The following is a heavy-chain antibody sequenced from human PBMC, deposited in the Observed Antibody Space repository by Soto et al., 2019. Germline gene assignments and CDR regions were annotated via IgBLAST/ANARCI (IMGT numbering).Heavy chain of an antibody. V-gene: IGHV1-69*13. D-gene: IGHD3-10*01. CDR1: GGTFSSYA. CDR2: IIPILGTA. CDR3: AREGQGDPNLWFGEQNYYYYGMDV. J-gene: IGHJ6*02. Sequence: ASVKVSCKASGGTFSSYAISWVRQAPGQGLEWMGGIIPILGTANYAQKFQGRVAITADESTSTAYMELSSLRSEDTAVYYCAREGQGDPNLWFGEQNYYYYGMDVWGQGTTVTVSS.